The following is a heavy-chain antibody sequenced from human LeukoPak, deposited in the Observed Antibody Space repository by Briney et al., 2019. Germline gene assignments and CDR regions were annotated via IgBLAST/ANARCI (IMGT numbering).Heavy chain of an antibody. CDR1: GFTFSSYG. CDR3: AKDRGGGVYSYGLNWFDP. Sequence: GGSLRLSCAASGFTFSSYGMHWVRRAPGKGLEWVAFIRYDGSNKYYADSVKGRFTISRDNSKNTLYLQMNSLRAEDTAVYYCAKDRGGGVYSYGLNWFDPWGQGTLVTVSS. CDR2: IRYDGSNK. J-gene: IGHJ5*02. D-gene: IGHD5-18*01. V-gene: IGHV3-30*02.